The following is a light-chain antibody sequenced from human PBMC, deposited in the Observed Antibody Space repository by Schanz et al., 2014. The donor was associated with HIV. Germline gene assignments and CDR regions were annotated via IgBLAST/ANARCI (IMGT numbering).Light chain of an antibody. J-gene: IGLJ3*02. V-gene: IGLV2-14*01. Sequence: ALTQPPSASGSPGQSVAISCTGTSSDVGGYNYVSWYQQHPGKAPKLMIYDVSNRPSGVSNRFSGSKSGNTASLTISGLQAEDEADYYCSSYTSSSTLVFGGGTKLTVL. CDR2: DVS. CDR1: SSDVGGYNY. CDR3: SSYTSSSTLV.